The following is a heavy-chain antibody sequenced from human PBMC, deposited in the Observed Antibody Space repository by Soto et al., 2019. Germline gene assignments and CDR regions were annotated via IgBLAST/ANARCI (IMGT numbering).Heavy chain of an antibody. D-gene: IGHD1-26*01. CDR2: ISAYNGNT. J-gene: IGHJ4*02. V-gene: IGHV1-18*01. Sequence: QVQLVQSGAEVKKPGASVKVSCKASGYTFTSYGISWVRQAPGQGLEWMGWISAYNGNTNYAQKLQGRVTMTTDTPRRPAYRELRSLRSNDTAVYYCARGPGPTWDIGGATQRFDYGGKGPLFTVSS. CDR1: GYTFTSYG. CDR3: ARGPGPTWDIGGATQRFDY.